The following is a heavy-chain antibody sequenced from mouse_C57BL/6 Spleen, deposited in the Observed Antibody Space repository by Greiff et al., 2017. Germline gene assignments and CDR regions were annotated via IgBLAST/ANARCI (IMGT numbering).Heavy chain of an antibody. Sequence: QVQLQQSGAELAKPGASVKLSCKASGYTFTSYWMHWVKQRPGQGLEWIGYINPSSGYTKYNQKFKDKATLTADKSSSTAYMQLRSLTYEDSAVYECASRASYDYAMDYWGQGTSVTVSS. D-gene: IGHD6-1*01. J-gene: IGHJ4*01. CDR3: ASRASYDYAMDY. V-gene: IGHV1-7*01. CDR1: GYTFTSYW. CDR2: INPSSGYT.